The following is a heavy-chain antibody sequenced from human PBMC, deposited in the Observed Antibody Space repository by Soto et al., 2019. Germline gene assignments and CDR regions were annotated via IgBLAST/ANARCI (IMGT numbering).Heavy chain of an antibody. CDR2: INPSGST. CDR1: GGSFSGYY. Sequence: SETLSLTCAVYGGSFSGYYWSWIRQPPGKGLEWIGEINPSGSTNYNPSLKSRVTISVDTSKTQFSLKLSSVTAADPAVYYCARDLGYCSSSSCLLLWGQGTLVTVSS. D-gene: IGHD2-2*01. CDR3: ARDLGYCSSSSCLLL. J-gene: IGHJ4*02. V-gene: IGHV4-34*01.